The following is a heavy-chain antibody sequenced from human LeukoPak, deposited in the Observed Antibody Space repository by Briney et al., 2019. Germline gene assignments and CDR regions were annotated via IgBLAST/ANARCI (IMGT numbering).Heavy chain of an antibody. J-gene: IGHJ4*02. CDR2: IKQDGSEK. CDR1: GFTFSSYW. Sequence: GGSLRLSCAASGFTFSSYWMSWVRQAPGKGLEWVANIKQDGSEKYYVDSVKGRFTISRDNAKNSLYLQKNSLRAEDTAVYYCARGSLRAVVVPAAEYYFDYWGQGTLVTVSS. D-gene: IGHD2-2*01. V-gene: IGHV3-7*01. CDR3: ARGSLRAVVVPAAEYYFDY.